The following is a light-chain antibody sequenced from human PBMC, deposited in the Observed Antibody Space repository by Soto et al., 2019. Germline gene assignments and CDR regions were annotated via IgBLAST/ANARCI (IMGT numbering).Light chain of an antibody. CDR1: ELSKQY. Sequence: SYELTQTPSVSVSPGQTARITCSGDELSKQYVYWYQQKPGQAPVLVIYKDTERASGIPERFSASSSGTTVTLTISGVRAEDEADYYYQSSDDTGNYYLFGTGTQVTVL. CDR3: QSSDDTGNYYL. J-gene: IGLJ1*01. V-gene: IGLV3-25*02. CDR2: KDT.